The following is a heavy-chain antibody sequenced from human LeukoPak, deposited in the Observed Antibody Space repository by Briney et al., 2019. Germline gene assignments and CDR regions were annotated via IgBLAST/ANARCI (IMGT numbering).Heavy chain of an antibody. D-gene: IGHD3-9*01. CDR1: GFTFSSYG. Sequence: GRSLRLSCAASGFTFSSYGMHWVRQAPGKGLEWVEVISYDGSNKYYADSVKGRFTISRDNSKNTLYLQMNSLRAEDTAVYYCAKGYFDWLLYVRWGQGTLVTVSS. CDR3: AKGYFDWLLYVR. J-gene: IGHJ4*02. CDR2: ISYDGSNK. V-gene: IGHV3-30*18.